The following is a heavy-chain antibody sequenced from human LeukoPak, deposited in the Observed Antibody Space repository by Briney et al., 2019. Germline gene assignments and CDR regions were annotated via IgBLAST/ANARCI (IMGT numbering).Heavy chain of an antibody. J-gene: IGHJ4*02. CDR2: ISAYNGNT. V-gene: IGHV1-18*01. Sequence: ASVKVSCKASGYTFTSYGISWVRQAPGQGLEWMGWISAYNGNTNYAQKFQGRVTMTTDTSTSTAYMELRSLRSDDTAVYYCARVGLREYNWNDGEDYWGQGTLVTVSS. D-gene: IGHD1-20*01. CDR1: GYTFTSYG. CDR3: ARVGLREYNWNDGEDY.